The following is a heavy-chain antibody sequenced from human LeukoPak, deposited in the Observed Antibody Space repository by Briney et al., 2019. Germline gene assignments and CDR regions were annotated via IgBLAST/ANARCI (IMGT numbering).Heavy chain of an antibody. Sequence: GASVNVSFKASGYSFSNFHINWVRQASGQGLEWIGWVSPKTGDRGYALKFQGRVTMTSDTSETTVYMEVRSLTSEDTAVYYCARTPPKGDIDTWGQGTMVTVSS. CDR2: VSPKTGDR. CDR3: ARTPPKGDIDT. D-gene: IGHD2-21*02. CDR1: GYSFSNFH. V-gene: IGHV1-8*01. J-gene: IGHJ5*02.